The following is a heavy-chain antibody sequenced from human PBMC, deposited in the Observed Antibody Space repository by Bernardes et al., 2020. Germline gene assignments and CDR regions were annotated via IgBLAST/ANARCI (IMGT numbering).Heavy chain of an antibody. J-gene: IGHJ4*02. CDR1: GYTFSAYY. CDR3: SRTFYYDRGGDSLFDF. Sequence: AARKDYCTASGYTFSAYYTHWLRQAPGQGLEWMGWISPKSGATNYAQKFQGRVTMTRDTSISTDYMELSSLRSDDTAVYYCSRTFYYDRGGDSLFDFWGQGTPVTVSS. CDR2: ISPKSGAT. V-gene: IGHV1-2*02. D-gene: IGHD2-21*01.